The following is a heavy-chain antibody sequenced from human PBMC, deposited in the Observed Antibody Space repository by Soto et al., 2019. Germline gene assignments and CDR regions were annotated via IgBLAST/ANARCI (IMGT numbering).Heavy chain of an antibody. J-gene: IGHJ4*02. CDR1: GGSISSGGYS. V-gene: IGHV4-30-2*01. CDR2: IYHSVST. CDR3: ARVPAY. Sequence: QLQLLESGSGLVKPSQTLSLTCAVSGGSISSGGYSWGWIRQPPGKGLEWIGYIYHSVSTYYNPSLKSRVTISVSRSKNQFSLGLSSVTAAGTAVSYCARVPAYWGQGTLVTVSS.